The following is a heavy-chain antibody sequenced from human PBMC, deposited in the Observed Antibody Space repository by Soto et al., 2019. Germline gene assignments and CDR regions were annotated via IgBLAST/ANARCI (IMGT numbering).Heavy chain of an antibody. CDR2: ISPSGSP. CDR1: GGSVNSGGYS. Sequence: SETRSLTCSVSGGSVNSGGYSWSWIRQPPGKGLEWIGFISPSGSPAYNPSLKSRVTISVDRSKNQISLELSSVTAADTAVYYCARGVLAWGPGTLVTVSS. CDR3: ARGVLA. V-gene: IGHV4-30-2*01. J-gene: IGHJ5*02. D-gene: IGHD2-8*01.